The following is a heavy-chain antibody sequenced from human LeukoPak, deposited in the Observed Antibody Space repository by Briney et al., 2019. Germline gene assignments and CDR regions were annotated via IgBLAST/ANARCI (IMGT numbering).Heavy chain of an antibody. CDR2: INHSGST. V-gene: IGHV4-34*01. Sequence: SETLSLTCAVYGGSFSGYYWSWIRQPPGKGLEWIGEINHSGSTNYNLSLKSRVTISVDTSKNQFSLKLSSVTAADTAVYYCARHRDYGGNTRAIQHWGQGTLVTVSS. CDR3: ARHRDYGGNTRAIQH. D-gene: IGHD4-23*01. CDR1: GGSFSGYY. J-gene: IGHJ1*01.